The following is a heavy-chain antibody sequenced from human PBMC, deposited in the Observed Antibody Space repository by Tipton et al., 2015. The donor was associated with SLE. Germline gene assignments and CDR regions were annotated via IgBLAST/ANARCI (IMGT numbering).Heavy chain of an antibody. D-gene: IGHD3-16*02. CDR2: VYQSGTT. V-gene: IGHV4-34*01. CDR3: ARGRGMITFGGVFAD. J-gene: IGHJ4*02. Sequence: TLSLTCAVYGESFSDSWWTWIRQPPGKGLEWIGEVYQSGTTNYNASLKSRLTISVDTSNNQSSLRLTSVTAADTAVYYCARGRGMITFGGVFADWGQGSLVTVSS. CDR1: GESFSDSW.